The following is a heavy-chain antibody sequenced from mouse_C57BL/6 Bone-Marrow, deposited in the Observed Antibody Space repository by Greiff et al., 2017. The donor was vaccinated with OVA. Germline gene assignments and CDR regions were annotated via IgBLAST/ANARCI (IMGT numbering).Heavy chain of an antibody. V-gene: IGHV1-64*01. CDR2: IHPNSGST. Sequence: QVQLQQSGAELVKPGASVKLSCKASGYTFTSYWMPWVKQRPGQGLEWIGMIHPNSGSTNYNEKFKSKATLTVDKSSSTAYMQLSSLTSEDYAVYNCTRERDYYGYDEFAYWGQGTLVTVSA. CDR1: GYTFTSYW. CDR3: TRERDYYGYDEFAY. D-gene: IGHD2-2*01. J-gene: IGHJ3*01.